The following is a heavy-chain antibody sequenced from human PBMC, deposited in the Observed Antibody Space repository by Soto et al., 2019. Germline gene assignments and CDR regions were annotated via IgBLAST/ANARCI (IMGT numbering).Heavy chain of an antibody. D-gene: IGHD6-13*01. V-gene: IGHV1-24*01. Sequence: ASVKVSCKVSGYTLTELSMHWVRQAPGKGLEWMGGFDPEDGETIYAQKFQGRVTMTEDTSTDTAYMELSSLRSEDTAVYYCATWDLIAAAGFFDYWSQGTLVTVSS. CDR2: FDPEDGET. J-gene: IGHJ4*02. CDR1: GYTLTELS. CDR3: ATWDLIAAAGFFDY.